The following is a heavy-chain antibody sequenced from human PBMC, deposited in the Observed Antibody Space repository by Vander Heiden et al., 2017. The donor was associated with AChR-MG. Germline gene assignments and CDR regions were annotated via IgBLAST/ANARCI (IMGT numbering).Heavy chain of an antibody. J-gene: IGHJ4*02. D-gene: IGHD2-2*01. CDR3: ARSSTVVPAAMRF. CDR2: INTDGSST. CDR1: GSTFSSYW. Sequence: EVQLVESGGGLVQPGGSLRLSCAAPGSTFSSYWMHWVRQALGKGLVWVSRINTDGSSTSYADSVKGRFTISRDNAKNTLYLQMNSLRAEDTALYYCARSSTVVPAAMRFWGQGTLLTVSS. V-gene: IGHV3-74*01.